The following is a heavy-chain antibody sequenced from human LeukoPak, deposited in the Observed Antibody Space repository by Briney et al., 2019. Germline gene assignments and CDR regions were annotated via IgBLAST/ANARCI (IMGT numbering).Heavy chain of an antibody. CDR3: ARLRVTTTIDVFDI. V-gene: IGHV4-61*02. CDR2: ISSSGST. D-gene: IGHD2-21*02. CDR1: GDSISSGDYY. Sequence: SSETLSLTCTVSGDSISSGDYYWSWIRQPAGKGLEWIGRISSSGSTNYNPSLKSRVTISVDTSKNQFSLKVSSVTAADTAVYYCARLRVTTTIDVFDIWGQGTLVTVSS. J-gene: IGHJ3*02.